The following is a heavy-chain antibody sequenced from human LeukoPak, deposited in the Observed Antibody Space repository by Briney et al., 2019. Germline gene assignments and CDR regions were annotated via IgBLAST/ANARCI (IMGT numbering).Heavy chain of an antibody. Sequence: GGSLRLSCGVSGITFSSAWMTWVRQAPGKGLEWVSTISESGGGSYSGGGTYYGDSVKGRFIISKDGSTNTLFLQMDSLRADDTGIYYCAKGKVNHLGALDYWGQGALVTVSS. CDR1: GITFSSAW. D-gene: IGHD1-26*01. J-gene: IGHJ4*02. V-gene: IGHV3-23*01. CDR3: AKGKVNHLGALDY. CDR2: ISESGGGSYSGGGT.